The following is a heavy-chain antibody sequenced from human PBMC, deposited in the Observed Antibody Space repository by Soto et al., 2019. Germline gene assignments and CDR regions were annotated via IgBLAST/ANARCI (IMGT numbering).Heavy chain of an antibody. J-gene: IGHJ4*02. CDR3: TTVLFDYYNTSGYVYFAY. D-gene: IGHD3-22*01. CDR2: IKSKSDGGPT. V-gene: IGHV3-15*01. Sequence: PGGSLRLSRAASGFTFSNAWMGWVREAPGKGLEWVGRIKSKSDGGPTAYAAPVKGRFTISSDDSINTLYLQMNSLKPEHTAVYYCTTVLFDYYNTSGYVYFAYWGQGTLVTVSS. CDR1: GFTFSNAW.